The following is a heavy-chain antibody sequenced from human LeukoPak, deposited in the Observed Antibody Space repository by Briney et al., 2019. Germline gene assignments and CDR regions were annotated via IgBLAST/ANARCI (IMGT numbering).Heavy chain of an antibody. D-gene: IGHD3-10*01. CDR1: GGSISSYY. CDR2: IYYSGST. J-gene: IGHJ5*02. CDR3: ARGRGWFGELRKRWFDP. V-gene: IGHV4-59*12. Sequence: SETLSLTCTVSGGSISSYYWSWIRQPPGKGLEWIGYIYYSGSTNYNPSLKSRVTISVDTSKNQFSLKLSSVTAADTAVYYCARGRGWFGELRKRWFDPWGQGTLVTVSS.